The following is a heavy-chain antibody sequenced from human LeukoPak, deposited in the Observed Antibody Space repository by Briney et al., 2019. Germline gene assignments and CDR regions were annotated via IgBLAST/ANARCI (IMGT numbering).Heavy chain of an antibody. J-gene: IGHJ5*02. D-gene: IGHD6-13*01. CDR2: VHYSGST. Sequence: SETLSLTCTVSGGSISNYYWSWIRQPPGKGLEWIGYVHYSGSTNYNPALKSRVTISVDTSKNQFSLKLSSVTAADTAVYYCAIGRAAAGIHWFDPWGQGTLVTVSS. CDR1: GGSISNYY. CDR3: AIGRAAAGIHWFDP. V-gene: IGHV4-59*08.